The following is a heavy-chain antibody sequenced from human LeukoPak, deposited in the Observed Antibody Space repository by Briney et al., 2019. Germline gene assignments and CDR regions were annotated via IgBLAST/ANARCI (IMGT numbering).Heavy chain of an antibody. D-gene: IGHD3-22*01. Sequence: GGSLRLSCAASGFTFSSYAMHWVRQAPGKGLEWVAVISYDGSNKYYADSVKGRFTISRDNSKNTLYLQMNGLRAEDTAVYYCAKDRAYYYDSGLHYFDNWGQGTLVTVSS. J-gene: IGHJ4*02. CDR1: GFTFSSYA. CDR2: ISYDGSNK. CDR3: AKDRAYYYDSGLHYFDN. V-gene: IGHV3-30-3*01.